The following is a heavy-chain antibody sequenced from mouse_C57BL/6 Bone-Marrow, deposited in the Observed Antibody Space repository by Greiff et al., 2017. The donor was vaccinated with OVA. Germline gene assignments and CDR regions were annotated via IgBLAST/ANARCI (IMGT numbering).Heavy chain of an antibody. CDR3: ARSYYGSSSYYFDY. CDR2: INPGSGGT. D-gene: IGHD1-1*01. CDR1: GYAFTNYL. Sequence: VQLQQSGAELVRPGTSVKVSCKASGYAFTNYLIEWVKQRPGQGLEWIGVINPGSGGTNYNEKFKGKATLTADKSSSTAYMQLSSLTSEDSAVYFGARSYYGSSSYYFDYWGQGTTLTVSS. J-gene: IGHJ2*01. V-gene: IGHV1-54*01.